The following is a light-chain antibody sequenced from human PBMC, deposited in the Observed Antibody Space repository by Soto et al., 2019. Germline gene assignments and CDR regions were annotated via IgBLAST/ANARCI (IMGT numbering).Light chain of an antibody. CDR2: GAS. J-gene: IGKJ4*01. CDR3: QQRSNWPLT. CDR1: QSVTSNY. V-gene: IGKV3-11*01. Sequence: EIVLTQSPATLSLSPGERATLSCRASQSVTSNYLAWFQQKPGQAPRLLIYGASNRATGIPARFSGSGSGTDFTLTISSLEPEDFAVYYCQQRSNWPLTFGGGTKVDIK.